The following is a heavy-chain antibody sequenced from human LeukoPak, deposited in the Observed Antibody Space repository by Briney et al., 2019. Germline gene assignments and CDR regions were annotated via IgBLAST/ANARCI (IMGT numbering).Heavy chain of an antibody. D-gene: IGHD3-16*02. CDR1: GGSISSGSYY. Sequence: PSETLSLTCTVSGGSISSGSYYWSWIRQPAGKGLEWIGRIYTSGSTNYNPSLKSRVTISVGTSKNQFSLKLSSVTAADTAVYYCARGRSDYVWGSYRYLGYFDYWGQGTLVTVSS. CDR3: ARGRSDYVWGSYRYLGYFDY. CDR2: IYTSGST. J-gene: IGHJ4*02. V-gene: IGHV4-61*02.